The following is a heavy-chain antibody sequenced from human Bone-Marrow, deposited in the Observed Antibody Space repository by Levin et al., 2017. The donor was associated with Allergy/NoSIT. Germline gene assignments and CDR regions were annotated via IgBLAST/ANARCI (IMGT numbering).Heavy chain of an antibody. J-gene: IGHJ6*03. CDR1: GFTFSSYA. D-gene: IGHD5-18*01. V-gene: IGHV3-23*01. Sequence: PGGSLRLSCAASGFTFSSYAMSWVRQAPGKGLEWVSAISGSGGSTYYADSVKGRFTISRDNSKNTLYLQMNSLRAEDTAVYYCATRNLWPGYSYGTDYYYMDVWGKGTTVTVSS. CDR3: ATRNLWPGYSYGTDYYYMDV. CDR2: ISGSGGST.